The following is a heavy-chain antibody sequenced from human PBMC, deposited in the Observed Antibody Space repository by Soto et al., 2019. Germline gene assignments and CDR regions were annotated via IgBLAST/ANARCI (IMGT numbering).Heavy chain of an antibody. D-gene: IGHD2-8*01. CDR3: AKALLMVYGVEY. CDR2: ISGSGDRT. V-gene: IGHV3-23*01. J-gene: IGHJ4*02. Sequence: GGSLRLSCAASGFTFSSYAMNWVRQAPGKGLEWVSVISGSGDRTYYADSVEGRFTISRDNSKNTLYLQMNSLRAEDTAEYYCAKALLMVYGVEYWGQGALVTVSS. CDR1: GFTFSSYA.